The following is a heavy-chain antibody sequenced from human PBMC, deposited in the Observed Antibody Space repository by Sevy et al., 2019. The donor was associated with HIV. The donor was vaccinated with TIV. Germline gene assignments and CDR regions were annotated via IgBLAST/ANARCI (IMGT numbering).Heavy chain of an antibody. CDR2: ISSDGTTI. J-gene: IGHJ4*02. D-gene: IGHD3-22*01. V-gene: IGHV3-48*03. CDR1: GFTFSSYE. Sequence: GGSLRLSCAASGFTFSSYEMNWVRQAPGKGLEWVSYISSDGTTIYYADSVKGRFTISRDNAQNSVSLQMNSLRAEDTAVYYCARDLEDNCRYYYGAIDYWGQGNLVTVSS. CDR3: ARDLEDNCRYYYGAIDY.